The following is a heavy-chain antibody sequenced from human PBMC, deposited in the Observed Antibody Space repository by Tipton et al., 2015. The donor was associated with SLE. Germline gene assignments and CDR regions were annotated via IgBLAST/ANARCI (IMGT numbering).Heavy chain of an antibody. V-gene: IGHV4-59*12. Sequence: GLVKPSETLSLTCSVSGGSISNYYWSWIRQPPGKGLEWIGYIYYSGSTNYNPSLKSRVTISVDTSKNQFSLKLSSVTAADTAVYYCARGGILTGYYFYFDYWGQGTLVTVSS. CDR3: ARGGILTGYYFYFDY. CDR1: GGSISNYY. CDR2: IYYSGST. D-gene: IGHD3-9*01. J-gene: IGHJ4*02.